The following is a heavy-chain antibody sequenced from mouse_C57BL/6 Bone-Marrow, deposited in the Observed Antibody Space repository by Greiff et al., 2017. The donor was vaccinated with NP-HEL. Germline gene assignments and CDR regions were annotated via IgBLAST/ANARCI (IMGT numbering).Heavy chain of an antibody. CDR2: IDPGTGGT. CDR1: GYTFTDYE. V-gene: IGHV1-15*01. CDR3: TRNYYGSSLYFDY. D-gene: IGHD1-1*01. J-gene: IGHJ2*01. Sequence: VQLQQSGAELARPGASVTLSCKASGYTFTDYEMHWVKQTPVHGLEWIGAIDPGTGGTAYNQKFKGKAILTADKSSSTAYMELRSLTSEDSAVYYCTRNYYGSSLYFDYWGQGTTLTVSS.